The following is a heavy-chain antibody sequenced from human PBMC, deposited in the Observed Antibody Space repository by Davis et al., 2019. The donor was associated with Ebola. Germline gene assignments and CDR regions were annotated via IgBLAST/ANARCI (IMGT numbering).Heavy chain of an antibody. CDR3: ARESDNTIFGVHLYYGMDV. CDR1: GGSISSGGHS. CDR2: IYHSGLT. D-gene: IGHD3-3*01. J-gene: IGHJ6*02. V-gene: IGHV4-30-2*01. Sequence: PSETLSLTCAVSGGSISSGGHSWSWIRQPPGKGLEWIGYIYHSGLTHYNPSLKSRVTMSVDTSKKQFSLKLSSVTAADTAVYYCARESDNTIFGVHLYYGMDVWGQGTTVTISS.